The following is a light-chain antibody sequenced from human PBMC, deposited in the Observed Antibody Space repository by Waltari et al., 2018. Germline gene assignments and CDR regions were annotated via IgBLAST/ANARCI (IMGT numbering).Light chain of an antibody. Sequence: EIVLTQSPGTLSFSPGERATLSCRASPSVTSRYIAWYQQKPGQPPRPLFYGASSRATGIPDRFSGSGSGTDFTLTISRLEPEGFAVYYCHQYGSSPYIFGQGTKLEIK. CDR1: PSVTSRY. J-gene: IGKJ2*01. CDR2: GAS. CDR3: HQYGSSPYI. V-gene: IGKV3-20*01.